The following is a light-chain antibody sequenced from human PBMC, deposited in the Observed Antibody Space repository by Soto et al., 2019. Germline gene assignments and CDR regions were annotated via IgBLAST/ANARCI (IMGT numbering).Light chain of an antibody. Sequence: EILMTQSPSTLAVSPGERATLSCRASQSVSRNLEWYQQKPGQAPRLLIYGASTRATGIPARFSGSGSGTEFTLTISSLPSEDFEVYYCQQYNNWPRTFGQGTKVDIK. CDR3: QQYNNWPRT. V-gene: IGKV3-15*01. J-gene: IGKJ1*01. CDR1: QSVSRN. CDR2: GAS.